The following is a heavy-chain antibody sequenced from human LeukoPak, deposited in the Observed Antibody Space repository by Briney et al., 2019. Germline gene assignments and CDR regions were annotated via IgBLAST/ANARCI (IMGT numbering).Heavy chain of an antibody. CDR1: GGSISSSSYY. Sequence: SETLSLTCTVSGGSISSSSYYWGWIRQPPGKGLEWIGSIYYSGRTYYNPSLKSRVTMSVDTSKNQFSLKLSSVTAADTAVYYCVGSYYYYYGMDVWGQGTTVTVSS. V-gene: IGHV4-39*01. J-gene: IGHJ6*02. CDR2: IYYSGRT. D-gene: IGHD3-10*01. CDR3: VGSYYYYYGMDV.